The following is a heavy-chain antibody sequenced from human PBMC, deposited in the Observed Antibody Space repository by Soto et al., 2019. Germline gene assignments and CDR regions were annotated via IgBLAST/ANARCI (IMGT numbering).Heavy chain of an antibody. Sequence: PSETLSLTCTVSGGSISGYYWSWIRQSPGKGLEYIGHIYYRGSTNYNPSLKSRVTMSVDTSRNQFSLKVNSVTAADTAVYYCARQQLLPFYYALDVWGQGTTVTVSS. CDR3: ARQQLLPFYYALDV. V-gene: IGHV4-59*01. CDR2: IYYRGST. J-gene: IGHJ6*02. D-gene: IGHD6-13*01. CDR1: GGSISGYY.